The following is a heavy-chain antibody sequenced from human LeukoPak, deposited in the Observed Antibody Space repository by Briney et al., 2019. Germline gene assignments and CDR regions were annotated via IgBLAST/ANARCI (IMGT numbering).Heavy chain of an antibody. CDR1: GFAFSTYS. CDR2: ITTTSTYI. J-gene: IGHJ6*03. V-gene: IGHV3-21*01. CDR3: ARVAAGATIHNYYYSYMDV. D-gene: IGHD5-12*01. Sequence: GGSLRLSCAASGFAFSTYSMSWVRQAPGQGLEWVSSITTTSTYIHYADTVRGPFTISRDNAENSLYLQVNGLRAEDTAVYYCARVAAGATIHNYYYSYMDVWGKGTTVTVSS.